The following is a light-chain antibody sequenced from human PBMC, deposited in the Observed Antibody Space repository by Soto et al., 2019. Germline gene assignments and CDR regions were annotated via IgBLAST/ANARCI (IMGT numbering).Light chain of an antibody. V-gene: IGLV2-14*01. J-gene: IGLJ3*02. CDR3: SSYTSSSTWV. CDR1: SSDVGGYNY. CDR2: EVS. Sequence: QSALTQPRSASGSPGQSITISCTGTSSDVGGYNYVSWYQQHPAKAPKLMIYEVSNRPSGVSNRFSGSKSGNTASLTISGLQAEDEADYYCSSYTSSSTWVFGGGTKLTVL.